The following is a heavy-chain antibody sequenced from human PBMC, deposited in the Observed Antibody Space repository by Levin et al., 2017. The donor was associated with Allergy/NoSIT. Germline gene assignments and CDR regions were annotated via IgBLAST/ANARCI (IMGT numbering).Heavy chain of an antibody. V-gene: IGHV3-21*01. CDR3: ASSAGGARFSFDY. D-gene: IGHD2-8*02. Sequence: GESLKISCAASGFTFSSYSMNWVRQAPGKGLEWGSSISSSSSYIYYADSVKGRFTISRDNAKNSLYLQMNSLRAEDTAVYYCASSAGGARFSFDYWGQGTLVTVSS. CDR1: GFTFSSYS. J-gene: IGHJ4*02. CDR2: ISSSSSYI.